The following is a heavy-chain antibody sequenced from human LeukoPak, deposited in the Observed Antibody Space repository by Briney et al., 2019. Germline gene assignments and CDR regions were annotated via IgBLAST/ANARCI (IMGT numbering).Heavy chain of an antibody. Sequence: GGSLRLSCAASGFTFSSYSMNWVRQAPGKGLEWVSSISSSSSYIYYVDSVKGRFTISRDNAKNSLYLQMNTLRAEDTAVYYCARGGSILSDPWGQGTLVTVSS. CDR3: ARGGSILSDP. D-gene: IGHD2-15*01. CDR1: GFTFSSYS. CDR2: ISSSSSYI. J-gene: IGHJ5*02. V-gene: IGHV3-21*01.